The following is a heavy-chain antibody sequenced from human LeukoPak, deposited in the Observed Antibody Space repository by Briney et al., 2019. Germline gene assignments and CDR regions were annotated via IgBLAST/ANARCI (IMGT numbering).Heavy chain of an antibody. V-gene: IGHV4-38-2*02. D-gene: IGHD5-18*01. J-gene: IGHJ5*02. Sequence: SSETLSLTCTVSGYSISSGYYWGWIRQPPGKGLEWIGSIYHSGSTYYNPSLKSRVTISVDTSKNQFSLKLSSVTAADTAVYYCARDQVQLWLRGFDPWGQGTLVTVSS. CDR2: IYHSGST. CDR3: ARDQVQLWLRGFDP. CDR1: GYSISSGYY.